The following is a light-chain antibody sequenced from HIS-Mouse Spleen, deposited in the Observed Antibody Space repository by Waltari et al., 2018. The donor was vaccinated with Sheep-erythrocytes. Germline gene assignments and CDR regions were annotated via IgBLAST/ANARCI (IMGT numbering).Light chain of an antibody. J-gene: IGKJ3*01. Sequence: DIQMTQSPSSLSASVGDRVTITCRASQSISSYLNWYQQKPGKAPKLLIYAASSLQSGVPSRFSDSGSGTDFTLTISSLQPEDFATYYCQQSYSTPQFTFGPGTKVDIK. CDR1: QSISSY. CDR2: AAS. CDR3: QQSYSTPQFT. V-gene: IGKV1-39*01.